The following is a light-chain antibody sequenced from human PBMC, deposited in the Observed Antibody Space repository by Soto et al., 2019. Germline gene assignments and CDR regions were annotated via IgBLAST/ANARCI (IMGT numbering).Light chain of an antibody. CDR3: QQLNSYLSIT. CDR1: QGISSY. CDR2: AAS. J-gene: IGKJ5*01. Sequence: DIQLTQSPSFLSAPVGDRVTITCRASQGISSYLAWYQQKPGKAPKLLIYAASTLQSGVPSRFSGSGSGTEFTLTISSLQPEDFATYYCQQLNSYLSITFGQGTRLEIK. V-gene: IGKV1-9*01.